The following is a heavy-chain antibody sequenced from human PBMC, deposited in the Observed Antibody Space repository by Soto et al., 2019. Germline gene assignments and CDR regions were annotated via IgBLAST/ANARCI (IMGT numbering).Heavy chain of an antibody. CDR3: SRESHDILTGPPWVWYFDL. J-gene: IGHJ2*01. CDR1: GGSFSGYY. V-gene: IGHV4-34*01. Sequence: QVQLQQWGAGPLRPLETLSLTCGVSGGSFSGYYWAWIRQSPGKGLEWIGEINDRGSINYNPSLKSRVSIAVDTSKNQYSLNLRSVTAADTAVYYCSRESHDILTGPPWVWYFDLLGRGTLVTVSS. D-gene: IGHD3-9*01. CDR2: INDRGSI.